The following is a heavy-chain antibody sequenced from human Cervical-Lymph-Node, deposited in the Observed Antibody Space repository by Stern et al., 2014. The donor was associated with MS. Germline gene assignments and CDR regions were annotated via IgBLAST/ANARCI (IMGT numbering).Heavy chain of an antibody. V-gene: IGHV4-61*03. CDR3: AREGHGDPKYWYFDL. CDR1: GDSVNSGSYY. D-gene: IGHD4-17*01. J-gene: IGHJ2*01. Sequence: QVQLQESGPGQVKPSETLSLTCTVSGDSVNSGSYYWTWIRQPPGKGLEXIGYIHYSGSTDYNPSLRSRVTISLDPSKNHFSLKVNSVTAADTAVYYCAREGHGDPKYWYFDLWGRGTLVTVSS. CDR2: IHYSGST.